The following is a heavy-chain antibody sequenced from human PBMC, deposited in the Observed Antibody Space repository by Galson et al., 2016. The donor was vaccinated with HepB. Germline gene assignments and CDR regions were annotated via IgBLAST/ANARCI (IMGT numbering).Heavy chain of an antibody. CDR1: GGSMRNYQ. J-gene: IGHJ4*02. D-gene: IGHD7-27*01. CDR3: ARDNWGSLDY. CDR2: IFNDGSGSA. Sequence: SETLSLTCSVSGGSMRNYQWSWVRQPPGKGLEWIGYIFNDGSGSANYNPSLKSRISISQDTSKKQFSLRLPSVTPANTAIYYYARDNWGSLDYWGQVNLVTVSS. V-gene: IGHV4-59*01.